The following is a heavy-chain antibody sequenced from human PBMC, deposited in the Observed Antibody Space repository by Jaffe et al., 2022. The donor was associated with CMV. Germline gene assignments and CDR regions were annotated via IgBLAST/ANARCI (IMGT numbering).Heavy chain of an antibody. CDR2: IYHNGYV. D-gene: IGHD3-22*01. CDR1: GVSIRSYY. V-gene: IGHV4-59*01. CDR3: ARKFIVDIKDYGIDV. Sequence: QVRLQESGPGLVKPSETLSLSCTVSGVSIRSYYWNWIRQTPGRGLEWIGYIYHNGYVSYNPSLKSRVTISVDTSRNLFSLRLSSVTAADTAVYFCARKFIVDIKDYGIDVWGQGTTVTVSS. J-gene: IGHJ6*02.